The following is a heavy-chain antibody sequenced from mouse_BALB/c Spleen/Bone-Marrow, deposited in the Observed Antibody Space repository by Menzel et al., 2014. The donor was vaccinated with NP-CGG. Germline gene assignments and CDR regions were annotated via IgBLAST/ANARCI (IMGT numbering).Heavy chain of an antibody. V-gene: IGHV5-12-1*01. CDR3: ARHGTTATFFAY. CDR1: GFAFSSYD. J-gene: IGHJ3*01. CDR2: ISSGGGST. Sequence: EVKLVDSGGGLVKPGGSLKLSCAASGFAFSSYDMSWVRQTPEKRLEWVAYISSGGGSTYYPDTVKGRFTISRDNAKNTLYLQMSSLKSEDTAMYYCARHGTTATFFAYWGQGTLVTVSA. D-gene: IGHD1-2*01.